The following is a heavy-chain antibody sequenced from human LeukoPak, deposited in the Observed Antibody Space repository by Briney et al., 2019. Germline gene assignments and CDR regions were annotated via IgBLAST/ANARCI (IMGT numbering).Heavy chain of an antibody. CDR3: ARDALAGEKPEYFFDY. CDR2: ISYDGSNK. CDR1: GFTFSSYG. V-gene: IGHV3-30*03. J-gene: IGHJ4*02. Sequence: GGSLRLSCAASGFTFSSYGMHWVRQAPGKGLEWVAVISYDGSNKYYADSVKGRFTISRDNAKNSVYLQMNGLRAEDTAVYYCARDALAGEKPEYFFDYWGQGTLVTVSS. D-gene: IGHD2/OR15-2a*01.